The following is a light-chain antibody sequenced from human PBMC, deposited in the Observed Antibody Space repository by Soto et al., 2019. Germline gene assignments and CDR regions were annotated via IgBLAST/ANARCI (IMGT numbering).Light chain of an antibody. CDR1: SSDVGAYNF. CDR2: EVS. CDR3: SSYTSSSHP. J-gene: IGLJ1*01. V-gene: IGLV2-14*01. Sequence: QSVLTQPASVSGSPGQSITISCTGTSSDVGAYNFVSWHQQHPGKAPKLMIYEVSSRPSGISNRFSGSKSGNTASLTISGLQAEDEADYYCSSYTSSSHPFGTGTKLTVL.